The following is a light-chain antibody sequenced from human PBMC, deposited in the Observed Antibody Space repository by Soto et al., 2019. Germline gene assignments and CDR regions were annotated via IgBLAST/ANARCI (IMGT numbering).Light chain of an antibody. J-gene: IGLJ1*01. CDR2: EVS. Sequence: QSALTQPASVSGSPGQSITISCTGTSTDVGASNHVSWYQHHPGKAPKLIIYEVSYRPSGVSNHFSGSKSAYTASLTISGLQAEDEADYYCNSQTTSGIRVFGTGTKLTVL. V-gene: IGLV2-14*01. CDR1: STDVGASNH. CDR3: NSQTTSGIRV.